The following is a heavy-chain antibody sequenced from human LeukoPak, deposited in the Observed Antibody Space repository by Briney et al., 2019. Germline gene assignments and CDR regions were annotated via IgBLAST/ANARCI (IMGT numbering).Heavy chain of an antibody. CDR2: IYTTGST. CDR1: GGSISSYY. J-gene: IGHJ4*02. CDR3: ARDRTYGGNSGFDY. D-gene: IGHD4-23*01. Sequence: SETLSLTCTVSGGSISSYYWSWVRQPAGKALEWIGRIYTTGSTNYNPSLKSRVTMSVDTSKNQFSLNLTSVTAADTAVYYCARDRTYGGNSGFDYWGRGTLVTVSS. V-gene: IGHV4-4*07.